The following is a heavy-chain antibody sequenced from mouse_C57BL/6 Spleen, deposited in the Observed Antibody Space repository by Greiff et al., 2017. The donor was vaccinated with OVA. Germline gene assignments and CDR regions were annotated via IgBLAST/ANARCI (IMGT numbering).Heavy chain of an antibody. D-gene: IGHD2-4*01. CDR1: GYTFTDYY. Sequence: VQLQQSGPVLVKPGASVKMSCKASGYTFTDYYMNWVKQSHGKSLEWIGVINPYNGGTSYNQKFKGKATLTVDKSSSTAYMELNSLTSEDSAVYYCARSSREGLGVYYDYAGPLYAMDYWGQGTSVTVSS. V-gene: IGHV1-19*01. J-gene: IGHJ4*01. CDR2: INPYNGGT. CDR3: ARSSREGLGVYYDYAGPLYAMDY.